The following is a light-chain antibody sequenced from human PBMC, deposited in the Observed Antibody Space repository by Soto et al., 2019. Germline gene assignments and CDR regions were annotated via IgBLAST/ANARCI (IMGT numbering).Light chain of an antibody. CDR1: QSVSSY. CDR3: QQRSNWPVT. Sequence: EIVLTQSPATLSLSPGERATLSCRASQSVSSYLAWYQQKPGQAPRLLIYDASNRATGIPARFSGSGSGTDFTHTISSLEPEDFAFYYCQQRSNWPVTFGQGTRLEIK. V-gene: IGKV3-11*01. J-gene: IGKJ5*01. CDR2: DAS.